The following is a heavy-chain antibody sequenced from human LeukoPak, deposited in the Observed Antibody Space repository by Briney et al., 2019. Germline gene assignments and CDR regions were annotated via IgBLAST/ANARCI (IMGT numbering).Heavy chain of an antibody. CDR3: AKEGPSPCQLLYILDY. V-gene: IGHV3-30*18. CDR2: ISYDGSNK. D-gene: IGHD2-2*02. J-gene: IGHJ4*02. Sequence: GGSLRLSCAASGFTFSSYSMNWVRQAPGKGLEWVAVISYDGSNKYYADSVKGRFTISRDNSKNTLYLQMNSLRAEDTAVYYCAKEGPSPCQLLYILDYWGQGTLVTVSS. CDR1: GFTFSSYS.